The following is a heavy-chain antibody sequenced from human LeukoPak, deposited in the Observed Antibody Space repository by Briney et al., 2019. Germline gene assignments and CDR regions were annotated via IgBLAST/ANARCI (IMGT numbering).Heavy chain of an antibody. CDR1: GYTFTSYD. D-gene: IGHD3-10*01. J-gene: IGHJ4*02. CDR2: MNPNSGNT. Sequence: ASVKVSCKASGYTFTSYDINWVRQATGQGLEWMGWMNPNSGNTGYAQKFQGRVTMTRNTSISTAYMELSSLRSEDTAVYYCARLSRASGSYSYWGQGTLVTVSS. V-gene: IGHV1-8*01. CDR3: ARLSRASGSYSY.